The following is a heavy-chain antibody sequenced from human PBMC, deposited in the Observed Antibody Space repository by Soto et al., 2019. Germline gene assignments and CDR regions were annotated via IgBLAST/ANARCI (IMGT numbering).Heavy chain of an antibody. Sequence: QVQLVESGGGVVQPGRSLRLSCAASGFTFSSYGMHWVRQAPGKGLEWVAVISYDGSNKYYADSVKGRFTISRDNSKNTLYLQMNSLRAEDTAVYYCAKDGYSGYGSPWYYGMDVWGQGTTVNVSS. CDR2: ISYDGSNK. CDR1: GFTFSSYG. V-gene: IGHV3-30*18. D-gene: IGHD5-12*01. CDR3: AKDGYSGYGSPWYYGMDV. J-gene: IGHJ6*02.